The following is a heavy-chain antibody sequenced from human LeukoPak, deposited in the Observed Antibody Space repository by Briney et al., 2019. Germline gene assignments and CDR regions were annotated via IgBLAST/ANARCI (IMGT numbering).Heavy chain of an antibody. D-gene: IGHD6-13*01. Sequence: GGSLRLSCAASGFTFSSFAMTWVRQAPGKGLELVSAIVGSDGSTYYADSVKGRFTIFRDISKNTLYLQMNSLGAEDTAVYYCAKRGSSSWHFDYWGLGTLVTVSS. CDR2: IVGSDGST. V-gene: IGHV3-23*01. CDR3: AKRGSSSWHFDY. CDR1: GFTFSSFA. J-gene: IGHJ4*02.